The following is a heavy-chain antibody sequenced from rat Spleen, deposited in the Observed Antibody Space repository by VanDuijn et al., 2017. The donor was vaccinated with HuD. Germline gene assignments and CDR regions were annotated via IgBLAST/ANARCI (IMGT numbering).Heavy chain of an antibody. J-gene: IGHJ4*01. CDR2: ITNTGGST. V-gene: IGHV5-31*01. Sequence: EVQLVESGGGLVQPGRSLKLSCVASGFTFNNYWMTWIRQAPGKGLEWVASITNTGGSTYYPDSVKGRFTISRDNAKSTLYLQMNSLRSEDTATYYCTREGGGTDYYVMDAWGQGASVTVSS. D-gene: IGHD1-1*01. CDR1: GFTFNNYW. CDR3: TREGGGTDYYVMDA.